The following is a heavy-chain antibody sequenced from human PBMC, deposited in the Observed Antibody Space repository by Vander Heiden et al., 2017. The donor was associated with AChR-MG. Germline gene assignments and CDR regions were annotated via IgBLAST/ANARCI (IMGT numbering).Heavy chain of an antibody. J-gene: IGHJ4*02. D-gene: IGHD3-3*01. Sequence: QVQLQESGPGLVKPSGTLSLTCAVSGGSIRSSNWWTWVRQPPGKGLEWIGQIFHDGSTNYNPSLQSRVTISVDKSKNQLSRKVTSVTAADTAVYYCARTRFLEWREIDYWGQGTLVTVSS. CDR2: IFHDGST. CDR1: GGSIRSSNW. CDR3: ARTRFLEWREIDY. V-gene: IGHV4-4*02.